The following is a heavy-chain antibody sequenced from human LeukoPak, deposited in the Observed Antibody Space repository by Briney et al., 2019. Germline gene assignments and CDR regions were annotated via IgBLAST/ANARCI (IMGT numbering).Heavy chain of an antibody. Sequence: SETLSLTCTVSGGSISSYYWSWIRQPAGKGLEWIGRIYTSGSTNYNPSPKSRVTMSVDTSKNQFSLKLSSVTAADTAVYYCARDFPVVVAASGTLHWFDPWGQGTLVTVSS. CDR3: ARDFPVVVAASGTLHWFDP. V-gene: IGHV4-4*07. J-gene: IGHJ5*02. CDR1: GGSISSYY. CDR2: IYTSGST. D-gene: IGHD2-15*01.